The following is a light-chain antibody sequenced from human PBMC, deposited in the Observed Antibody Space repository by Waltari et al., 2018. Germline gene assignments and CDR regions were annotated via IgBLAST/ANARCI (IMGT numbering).Light chain of an antibody. V-gene: IGLV2-14*01. CDR1: RSDVGGYNY. J-gene: IGLJ2*01. CDR3: SSYTGSITLMVL. CDR2: GVS. Sequence: QSALTQPASVSGSPGQSITISCTGTRSDVGGYNYVSWYQHHPGKAPKLMIYGVSNRPSGVSNRFSGSKSGNTASLTISGLQADDEADYFCSSYTGSITLMVLFGGGTKLTVL.